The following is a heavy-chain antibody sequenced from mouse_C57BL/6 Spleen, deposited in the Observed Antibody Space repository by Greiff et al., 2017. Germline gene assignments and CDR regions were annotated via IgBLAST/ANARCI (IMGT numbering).Heavy chain of an antibody. V-gene: IGHV1-39*01. CDR3: ARGNDYDGTYYAMDY. J-gene: IGHJ4*01. CDR2: INPNYGTT. Sequence: LQESGPELVKPGASVKISCKASGYSFTDYNMNWVKQSNGKSLEWIGVINPNYGTTSYNQKFKGKATLTVDQSSSTAYMQLNSLTSEDSAVYYCARGNDYDGTYYAMDYWGQGTSVTVSS. CDR1: GYSFTDYN. D-gene: IGHD2-4*01.